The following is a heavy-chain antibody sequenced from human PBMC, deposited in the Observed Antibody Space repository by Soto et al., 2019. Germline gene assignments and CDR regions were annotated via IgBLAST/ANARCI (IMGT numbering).Heavy chain of an antibody. CDR3: ASSLLVGYGLEGESD. V-gene: IGHV1-18*01. CDR1: GYTFTSYG. CDR2: ISAYNGNT. Sequence: ASVKVSCKASGYTFTSYGISRVRQAPGQGLEWMGWISAYNGNTNYAQKLQGRVTMTTDTSTSTAYMELRSLRSDDTAVYYCASSLLVGYGLEGESDWGQGTLVTVSS. J-gene: IGHJ4*02. D-gene: IGHD5-18*01.